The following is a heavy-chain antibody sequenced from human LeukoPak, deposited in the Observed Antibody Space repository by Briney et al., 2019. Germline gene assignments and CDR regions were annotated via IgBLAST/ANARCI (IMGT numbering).Heavy chain of an antibody. J-gene: IGHJ6*03. Sequence: ASVKVSCKASGYTFTSYYMHWVRQAPGQELEWMGIINPSGGSTSYAQKFQGRVTMTRDTSTSTVYMELSSLRSEDTAVYYCARSGAIWYYYYYYMDVWGKGTTVTVSS. CDR2: INPSGGST. CDR1: GYTFTSYY. D-gene: IGHD2-2*01. V-gene: IGHV1-46*01. CDR3: ARSGAIWYYYYYYMDV.